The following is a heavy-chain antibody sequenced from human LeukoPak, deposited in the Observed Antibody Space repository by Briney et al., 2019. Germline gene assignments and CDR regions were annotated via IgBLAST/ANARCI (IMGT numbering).Heavy chain of an antibody. CDR2: IYYSGST. V-gene: IGHV4-39*01. J-gene: IGHJ4*02. CDR1: GGSISSSSYY. D-gene: IGHD6-6*01. Sequence: ETLSLTXTVSGGSISSSSYYWGWIRQPPGKGLEWIGSIYYSGSTYYNPSLKSRVTISVDTSKNQFSLKLSSVTAADTAVYYCARRFQLAEDYWGQGTLVTVSS. CDR3: ARRFQLAEDY.